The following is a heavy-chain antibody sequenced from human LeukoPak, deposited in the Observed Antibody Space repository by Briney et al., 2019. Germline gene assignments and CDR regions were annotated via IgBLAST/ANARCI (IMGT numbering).Heavy chain of an antibody. V-gene: IGHV3-7*05. Sequence: GGSLRLSCAASGFTFSSYWMNWVRQAPGKGLEWVANIKEDGREIYYVDSVKGRFTISRDNAKNSLYLQMNSLRAEDTAVYFCATSTYYFDYWGQGTLATVSS. CDR3: ATSTYYFDY. CDR2: IKEDGREI. CDR1: GFTFSSYW. J-gene: IGHJ4*02.